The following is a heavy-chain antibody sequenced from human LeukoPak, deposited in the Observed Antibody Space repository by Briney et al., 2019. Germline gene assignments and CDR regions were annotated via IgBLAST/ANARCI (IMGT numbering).Heavy chain of an antibody. CDR3: ASEQLLYNYYYYMDV. J-gene: IGHJ6*03. CDR1: GGTFSSYA. Sequence: ASVKVSCKASGGTFSSYAISWVRQAPGQGLEWMGGIIPIFGTANYAQKFQGRVTITTDESTSTAYMELSSLRSEDTAVYYCASEQLLYNYYYYMDVWGKGTTVTVSS. V-gene: IGHV1-69*05. CDR2: IIPIFGTA. D-gene: IGHD2-2*01.